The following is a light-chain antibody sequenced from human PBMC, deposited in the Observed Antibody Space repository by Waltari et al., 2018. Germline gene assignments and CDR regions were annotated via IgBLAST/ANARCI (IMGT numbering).Light chain of an antibody. CDR2: DVS. CDR3: SSYGGKNNLI. CDR1: PSDIGGSKF. V-gene: IGLV2-8*01. Sequence: QSALTQPPSASGSPGQSVTISCTGTPSDIGGSKFVSWFQQHPGKAPKLVIYDVSERPSGVPDRFSGSKSGSTATLTVSGLQAEDEADYYCSSYGGKNNLIFGGGTTLTVL. J-gene: IGLJ2*01.